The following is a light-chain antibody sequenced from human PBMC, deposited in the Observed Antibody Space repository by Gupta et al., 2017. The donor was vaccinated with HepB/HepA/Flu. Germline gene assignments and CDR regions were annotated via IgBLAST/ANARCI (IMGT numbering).Light chain of an antibody. J-gene: IGKJ3*01. CDR3: QQYKTYPLT. Sequence: DIQMTQSPSTLSASVGDRVTITCRASQSLSSWLAWYQQKPGKAPKLLIYKASSLESGVPSRFSGSGSATEFTLTISSLQPDDFATYYCQQYKTYPLTFGPGTKVEIK. CDR1: QSLSSW. V-gene: IGKV1-5*03. CDR2: KAS.